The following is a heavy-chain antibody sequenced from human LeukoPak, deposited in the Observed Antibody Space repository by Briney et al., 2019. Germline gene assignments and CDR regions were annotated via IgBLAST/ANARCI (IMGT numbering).Heavy chain of an antibody. CDR2: ISSSSYI. Sequence: GGSLRLSCAASGFTFSSYSMNWVRQAPGKGLEWVSSISSSSYIYYADSVKGRFTISRDNAKNSLYLQMNSLRAEDTAVYYCARDPFYDSSGYYNWFDPWGQGTLVTVSS. CDR3: ARDPFYDSSGYYNWFDP. CDR1: GFTFSSYS. V-gene: IGHV3-21*01. D-gene: IGHD3-22*01. J-gene: IGHJ5*02.